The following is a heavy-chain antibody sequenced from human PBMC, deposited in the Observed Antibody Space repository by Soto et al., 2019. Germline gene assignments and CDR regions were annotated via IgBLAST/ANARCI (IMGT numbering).Heavy chain of an antibody. Sequence: HPGGSLILSCSASGFTFSSYAMHWVRQAPGKGLEYVSAISSNGGSTYYADSVKGRFTISRDNSRNTLYLQMSSLRAEDTAVYYCVTGSSGWYNAFDIWGQGTMVTVSS. CDR2: ISSNGGST. CDR1: GFTFSSYA. J-gene: IGHJ3*02. CDR3: VTGSSGWYNAFDI. D-gene: IGHD6-19*01. V-gene: IGHV3-64D*06.